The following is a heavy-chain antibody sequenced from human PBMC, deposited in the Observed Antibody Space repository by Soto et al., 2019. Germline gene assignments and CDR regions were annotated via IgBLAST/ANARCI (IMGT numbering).Heavy chain of an antibody. V-gene: IGHV3-30-3*01. CDR1: GFTFSSYA. D-gene: IGHD3-10*01. CDR3: ARPRLWLGQLEY. J-gene: IGHJ4*02. CDR2: ISYDGSKK. Sequence: QVQLVESGGCVVQPGRSLRLSCAVSGFTFSSYAMHWVRQAPGKGLEWVAVISYDGSKKYYADSVKGRFSISRVTSKSTLNLHMVSLRVKDTAVYYCARPRLWLGQLEYWGQGTLVHVSS.